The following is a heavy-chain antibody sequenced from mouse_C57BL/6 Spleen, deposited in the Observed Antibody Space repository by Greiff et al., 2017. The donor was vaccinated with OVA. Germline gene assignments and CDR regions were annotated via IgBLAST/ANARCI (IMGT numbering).Heavy chain of an antibody. CDR3: AKGFDYSYAMDY. CDR2: ISSGSSTI. V-gene: IGHV5-17*01. CDR1: GFTFSDYG. J-gene: IGHJ4*01. D-gene: IGHD2-4*01. Sequence: EVKVVESGGGLVKPGGSLKLSCAASGFTFSDYGMHWVRQAPEKGLEWVAYISSGSSTIYYADTVKGRFTISRDNAKNTLFLQMTSLRSEDTAMYYCAKGFDYSYAMDYWGQGTSVTVSS.